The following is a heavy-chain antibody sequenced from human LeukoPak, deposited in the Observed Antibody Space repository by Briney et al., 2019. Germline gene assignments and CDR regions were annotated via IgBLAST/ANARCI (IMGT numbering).Heavy chain of an antibody. J-gene: IGHJ4*02. Sequence: PGGSLRLSCAASGFTFSNAWMSWIRQAPGKGLEWVGRIKSKTGGGTTDYAAPVKGRFTISRDDSKNTLYLQMNSLKAEDTAVYYCTAENHSFGGQGTLVIVSS. CDR1: GFTFSNAW. CDR3: TAENHSF. CDR2: IKSKTGGGTT. D-gene: IGHD1-14*01. V-gene: IGHV3-15*01.